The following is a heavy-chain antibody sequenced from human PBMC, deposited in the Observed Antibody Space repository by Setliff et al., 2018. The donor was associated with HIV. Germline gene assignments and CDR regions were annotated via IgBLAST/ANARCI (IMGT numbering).Heavy chain of an antibody. CDR3: ARHATYYNFFES. Sequence: SETLSLTCTVSGGSIRSSNYYWAWIRQTPGKGLEWIASIDDRGSTHHSPSLKSRVTMAVDTPKNQFSLNLTSVTAADRAIYYCARHATYYNFFESWGQGTLVTV. CDR2: IDDRGST. CDR1: GGSIRSSNYY. J-gene: IGHJ5*01. D-gene: IGHD3-10*01. V-gene: IGHV4-39*01.